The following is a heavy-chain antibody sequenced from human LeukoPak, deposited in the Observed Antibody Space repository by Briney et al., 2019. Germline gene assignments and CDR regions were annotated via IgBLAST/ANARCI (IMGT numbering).Heavy chain of an antibody. V-gene: IGHV3-74*01. J-gene: IGHJ4*02. CDR1: GFTFENYW. CDR3: ARRLSAIFDS. Sequence: PGGSLRLSCAASGFTFENYWMHWVRQVPGEGLVWVSTINSVGIITYYADSVRGRFTISRDNAKNTLSLQMNSLRAEDTALYYCARRLSAIFDSWGQGTLVTVSS. D-gene: IGHD2/OR15-2a*01. CDR2: INSVGIIT.